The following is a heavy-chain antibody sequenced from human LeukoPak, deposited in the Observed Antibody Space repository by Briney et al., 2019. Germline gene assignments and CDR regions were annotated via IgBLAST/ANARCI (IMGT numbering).Heavy chain of an antibody. CDR2: IHSSGST. Sequence: SETLSLTCTVSGGSISSYYWSCIRQPPGRGLEWIGYIHSSGSTNFNPSLKSRVTISEDTSKNQFSLRLTSVTAADTAVYYCATGSGNYYNRAFDYWGQGTLVTVSS. CDR3: ATGSGNYYNRAFDY. CDR1: GGSISSYY. J-gene: IGHJ4*02. D-gene: IGHD3-10*01. V-gene: IGHV4-59*01.